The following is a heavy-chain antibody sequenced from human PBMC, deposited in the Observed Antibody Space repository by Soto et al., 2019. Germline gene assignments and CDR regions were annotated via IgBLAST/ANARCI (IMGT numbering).Heavy chain of an antibody. CDR1: GYTFTSYG. CDR2: ISAYNGNT. J-gene: IGHJ6*03. V-gene: IGHV1-18*01. Sequence: ASVKVSCKASGYTFTSYGISWVRQAPGQGLEWMGWISAYNGNTNYAQKLQGRVTMTTDTSTSTAYMELRSLRSDDTAVYYCARIEIFTIFGVVNPGDRNMDVWGKGTTVTVSS. D-gene: IGHD3-3*01. CDR3: ARIEIFTIFGVVNPGDRNMDV.